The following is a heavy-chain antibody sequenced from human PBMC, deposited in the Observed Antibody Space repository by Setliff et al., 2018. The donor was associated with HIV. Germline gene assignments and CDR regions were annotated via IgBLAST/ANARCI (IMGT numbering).Heavy chain of an antibody. D-gene: IGHD3-16*01. J-gene: IGHJ4*02. Sequence: PGGSLRLSCAASGFTFSTYWMSWVRQAPGKGLEWVANIKQDGSEKNYMDSVKGRFTISRDNAKNSLYLQMNSLRVEDTAVYYCARLGPITTHTTYDYWGQGTLVTVSS. CDR3: ARLGPITTHTTYDY. CDR2: IKQDGSEK. CDR1: GFTFSTYW. V-gene: IGHV3-7*05.